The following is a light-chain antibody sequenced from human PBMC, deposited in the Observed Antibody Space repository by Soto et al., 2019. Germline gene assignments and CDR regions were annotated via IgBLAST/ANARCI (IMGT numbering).Light chain of an antibody. CDR2: GAS. Sequence: EIVMTQSPATLSVSPGGRATLSCRASQSVSSNLAWYQQKPGQAPRLLIYGASTRATGIPARFSGSGSGTEFTLTISSLQSEDFAVYYCQQYNNWPYTLGQGTKLEIK. CDR3: QQYNNWPYT. V-gene: IGKV3-15*01. CDR1: QSVSSN. J-gene: IGKJ2*01.